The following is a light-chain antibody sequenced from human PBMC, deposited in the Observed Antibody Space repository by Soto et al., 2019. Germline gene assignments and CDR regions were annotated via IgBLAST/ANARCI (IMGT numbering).Light chain of an antibody. Sequence: EIVLTQSPGTLSLSPGERATLSCRASQSISNKYLAWYQQEPGQAPSLLIHGVSIRATGIPDRFSGSGSGTDFTLTISSLEPEDFAVYYCQVYSSSPWTFGQGTKVEIK. CDR2: GVS. J-gene: IGKJ1*01. V-gene: IGKV3-20*01. CDR1: QSISNKY. CDR3: QVYSSSPWT.